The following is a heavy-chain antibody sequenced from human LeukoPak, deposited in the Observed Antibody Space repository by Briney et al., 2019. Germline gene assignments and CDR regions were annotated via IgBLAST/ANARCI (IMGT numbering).Heavy chain of an antibody. J-gene: IGHJ4*02. CDR3: AKDEGEGGYFDY. D-gene: IGHD3-16*01. CDR1: GFTFDDYA. Sequence: GGSLGLSCAASGFTFDDYAMHWVRQAPGKGLEWVSGISWNSGSIGYADSVKGRFTISRDNAKNSLYLQMNSLRAEDMALYYCAKDEGEGGYFDYWGQGTLVTVSS. CDR2: ISWNSGSI. V-gene: IGHV3-9*03.